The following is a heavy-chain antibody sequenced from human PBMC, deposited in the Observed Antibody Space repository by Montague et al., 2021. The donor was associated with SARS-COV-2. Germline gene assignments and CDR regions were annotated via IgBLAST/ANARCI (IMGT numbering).Heavy chain of an antibody. Sequence: TLSLTCTVSGGSISSGTYYWSWVGQPAGKGLEGLGRADTSGVTTYNPSIGRRITISIDTSAYQFYLNLRSVTDAATAVYFCASEDGIAWFSYFDNWGQGTLVAVSS. D-gene: IGHD3-10*01. CDR2: ADTSGVT. CDR3: ASEDGIAWFSYFDN. V-gene: IGHV4-61*02. CDR1: GGSISSGTYY. J-gene: IGHJ4*02.